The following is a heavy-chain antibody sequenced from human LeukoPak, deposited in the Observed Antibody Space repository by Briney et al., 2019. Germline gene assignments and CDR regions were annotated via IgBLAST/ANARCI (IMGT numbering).Heavy chain of an antibody. J-gene: IGHJ4*02. Sequence: EPSETLSLTCTVSGGSISSGDYYWSWIRQPPGKGLEWIGYIYYSGSTYYNPSLKSRVTISVDTSKNQFSLKLSSVTAADTAVYYCARALYGSVTLDYWGQGTLVTVSS. CDR2: IYYSGST. CDR3: ARALYGSVTLDY. D-gene: IGHD3-10*01. CDR1: GGSISSGDYY. V-gene: IGHV4-30-4*01.